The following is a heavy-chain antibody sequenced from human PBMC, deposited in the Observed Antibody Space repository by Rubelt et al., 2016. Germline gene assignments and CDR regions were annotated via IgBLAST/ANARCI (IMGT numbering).Heavy chain of an antibody. V-gene: IGHV1-69*09. D-gene: IGHD3-22*01. CDR1: GGTFSSYA. CDR3: ARDRLLDDSSGGDAFDI. Sequence: QVQLVQSGAEVKKPGSSVKVSCKASGGTFSSYAISWVRQAPGQGLEWMGRIIPILGIANYAQKFQARVRMTADKSTSTAYMELSSLRSEDTAVYYCARDRLLDDSSGGDAFDIWGQGTMVTVSS. CDR2: IIPILGIA. J-gene: IGHJ3*02.